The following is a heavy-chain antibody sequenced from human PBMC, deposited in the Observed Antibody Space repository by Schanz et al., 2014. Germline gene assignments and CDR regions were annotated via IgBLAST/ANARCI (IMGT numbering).Heavy chain of an antibody. CDR2: VPFDGSQK. CDR3: ARESSNDIVLVPGAVFDH. V-gene: IGHV3-30*03. Sequence: QVQLVDSGGGLVKPGGSLRLSCTASGFPFSDYFMAWVRQAPGKGLEWVAFVPFDGSQKFYADSVKGRFTISRDNSKNTVYLQMNSLRPGDTAVYYCARESSNDIVLVPGAVFDHWGQGILVTVSS. CDR1: GFPFSDYF. D-gene: IGHD2-2*01. J-gene: IGHJ4*02.